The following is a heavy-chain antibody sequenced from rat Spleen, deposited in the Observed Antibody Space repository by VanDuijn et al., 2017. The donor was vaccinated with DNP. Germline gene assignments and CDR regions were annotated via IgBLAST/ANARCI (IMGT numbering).Heavy chain of an antibody. V-gene: IGHV5-7*01. CDR2: ITYDGDST. CDR3: ARVLRVPYGMDA. Sequence: EVQLVESGGVLVQPGRSLKLSCAASGFTLSNYDLAWVRQAPTRHLEWVASITYDGDSTYYRDSVKGRFTISRDNAKSTLNLQMDSLRSEDTATYYCARVLRVPYGMDAWGQGTSVTVSS. J-gene: IGHJ4*01. CDR1: GFTLSNYD. D-gene: IGHD1-6*01.